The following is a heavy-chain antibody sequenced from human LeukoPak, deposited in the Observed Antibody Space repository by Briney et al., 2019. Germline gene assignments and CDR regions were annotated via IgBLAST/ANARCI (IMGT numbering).Heavy chain of an antibody. D-gene: IGHD3-10*01. CDR1: GGTFSSYA. Sequence: SVKVSCKASGGTFSSYAISWVRQAPGQGLEWMGRIIPILGIANYAQKFQGRVTITADKSTSTAYMELSSLRSEDTAVYYCARDPGLLWFGESSQDYWGQGTLVTVSS. J-gene: IGHJ4*02. CDR2: IIPILGIA. V-gene: IGHV1-69*04. CDR3: ARDPGLLWFGESSQDY.